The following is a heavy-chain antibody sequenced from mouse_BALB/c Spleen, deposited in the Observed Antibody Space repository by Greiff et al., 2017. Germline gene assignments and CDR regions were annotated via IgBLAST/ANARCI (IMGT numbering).Heavy chain of an antibody. CDR1: GYSITSGYY. D-gene: IGHD2-2*01. Sequence: EVQLQESGPGLVKPSQSLSLTCSVTGYSITSGYYWNWIRQFPGNKLEWMGYISYDGSNNYNPSLKNRISITRDTSKNQFFLKLNSVTTEDTATYYCAREYGYEGFAYWGQGTLVTVSA. CDR2: ISYDGSN. J-gene: IGHJ3*01. V-gene: IGHV3-6*02. CDR3: AREYGYEGFAY.